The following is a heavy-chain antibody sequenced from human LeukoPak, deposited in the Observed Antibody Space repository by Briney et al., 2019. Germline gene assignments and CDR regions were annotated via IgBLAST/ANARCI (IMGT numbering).Heavy chain of an antibody. D-gene: IGHD1-26*01. Sequence: SETLSLTCSVSGGSISSFYWTWIRQPPGKGLEWIGSIYDSGSADYNPSLKSRVTISVDTSKSQFSLRLSSVTAADTAVYFCARGVGATTQFDYWGQGTLVTVSS. CDR3: ARGVGATTQFDY. CDR2: IYDSGSA. CDR1: GGSISSFY. V-gene: IGHV4-59*08. J-gene: IGHJ4*02.